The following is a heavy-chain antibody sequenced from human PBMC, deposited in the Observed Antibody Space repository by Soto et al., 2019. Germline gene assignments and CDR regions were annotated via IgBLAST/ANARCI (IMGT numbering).Heavy chain of an antibody. CDR1: GGSISSGGYY. Sequence: QVQLQESGPGLVKPSQTLSLTCTVSGGSISSGGYYWSWIRQHPGKGLEWIGYIYYSGSTYYNPSLKSRVTISVATSKNQFSLKLSSVTAADTAVYYCARDKATVTTGVWYFDYWGQGTLVTVSS. D-gene: IGHD4-17*01. J-gene: IGHJ4*02. V-gene: IGHV4-31*03. CDR3: ARDKATVTTGVWYFDY. CDR2: IYYSGST.